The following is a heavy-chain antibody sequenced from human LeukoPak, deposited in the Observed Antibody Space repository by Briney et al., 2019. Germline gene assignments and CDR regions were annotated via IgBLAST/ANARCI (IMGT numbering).Heavy chain of an antibody. Sequence: GRSLRLSCVASGFTFNIYAMHWVRQAPGKGLEWVAFISYDGSSKYYADSVKGRFTISRDNSKNTLYLQMNSLRAEDTAVYYCARDPVWYYYGSGSENAFDIWGQGTMVTVSS. V-gene: IGHV3-30-3*01. CDR1: GFTFNIYA. D-gene: IGHD3-10*01. CDR3: ARDPVWYYYGSGSENAFDI. J-gene: IGHJ3*02. CDR2: ISYDGSSK.